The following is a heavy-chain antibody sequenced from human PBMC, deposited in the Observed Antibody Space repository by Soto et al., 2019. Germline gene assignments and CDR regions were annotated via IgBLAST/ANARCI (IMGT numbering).Heavy chain of an antibody. CDR1: GFSLRRTGEG. Sequence: QITLKESGPSLVKPTQTLTLTCTFSGFSLRRTGEGVGWIRQRPGKALEWLALIYWDDDKRYSPSLKSRLTITKDTSNYQAVLTLTNMNPVHPDTYYCAFERYSNFDYWGQGTLVTVSS. CDR2: IYWDDDK. J-gene: IGHJ4*02. D-gene: IGHD4-4*01. CDR3: AFERYSNFDY. V-gene: IGHV2-5*02.